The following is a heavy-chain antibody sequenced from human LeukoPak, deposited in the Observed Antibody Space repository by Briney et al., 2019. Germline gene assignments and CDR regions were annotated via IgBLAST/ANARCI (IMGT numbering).Heavy chain of an antibody. J-gene: IGHJ4*02. Sequence: SETLSLTCTVSGGSISSSSYYWGWIRQPPGKGLEWIGSIYTSGSTNYNPSLKSRVTISVDTSKNQFSLKLSSVTAADTGVYYCARELRRGSFDYWGQGTLVTVSS. CDR2: IYTSGST. V-gene: IGHV4-39*07. D-gene: IGHD3-16*01. CDR1: GGSISSSSYY. CDR3: ARELRRGSFDY.